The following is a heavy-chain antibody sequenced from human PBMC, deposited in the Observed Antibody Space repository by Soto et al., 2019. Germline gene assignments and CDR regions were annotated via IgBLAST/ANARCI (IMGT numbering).Heavy chain of an antibody. CDR3: AREVNSSPARGPNWFDP. V-gene: IGHV4-4*02. Sequence: QVQLQESGPGLVQPSGTLSLTCAVSGDSINNSHWWSWVRQTPGKGLEWIGETYHSGTTNYNPSLKTRVTISIDKSKNQFSLKMTSVTAAEPAVYYCAREVNSSPARGPNWFDPWGQGTLVTVSS. J-gene: IGHJ5*02. D-gene: IGHD6-13*01. CDR1: GDSINNSHW. CDR2: TYHSGTT.